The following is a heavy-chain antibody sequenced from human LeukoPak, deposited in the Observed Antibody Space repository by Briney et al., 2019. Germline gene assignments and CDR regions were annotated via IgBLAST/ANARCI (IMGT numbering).Heavy chain of an antibody. V-gene: IGHV3-48*04. CDR2: ISSSSSTI. Sequence: GGSLRLSCAASGFTFSSYSMNWVRQAPGKGLEWVSYISSSSSTIYYADSVKGRFTISRDNAKNSLYLQMNSLRAEDTAVYYCARETYYYVFDAFDIWGQGTMVTVSS. CDR3: ARETYYYVFDAFDI. D-gene: IGHD3-10*02. CDR1: GFTFSSYS. J-gene: IGHJ3*02.